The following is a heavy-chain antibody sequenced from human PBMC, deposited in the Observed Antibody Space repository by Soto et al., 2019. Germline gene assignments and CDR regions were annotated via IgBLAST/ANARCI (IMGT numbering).Heavy chain of an antibody. J-gene: IGHJ5*02. CDR3: ARDWGYGGKWWFDP. CDR2: IIPIFGTA. Sequence: GVSVKVSCKASGGTFSSYAISWVRQAPGQGLEWMGGIIPIFGTANYAQKFQGRVTITADESTSTAYMELSSLRSEDTAVYYCARDWGYGGKWWFDPWGQGTLVTVSS. V-gene: IGHV1-69*13. CDR1: GGTFSSYA. D-gene: IGHD4-17*01.